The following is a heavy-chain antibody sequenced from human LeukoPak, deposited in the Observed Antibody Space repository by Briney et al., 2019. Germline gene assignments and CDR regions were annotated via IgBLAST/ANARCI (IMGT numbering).Heavy chain of an antibody. J-gene: IGHJ4*02. Sequence: VGSLRLSCAVSGLSFGNYWMSWVRQAPGKGLEWVANINQDANERYYVDSVKGRYTNSRDNAKNSLYLQVNSLRAEDTAVYYCAAGDSFDYWGQGALVTVSS. CDR2: INQDANER. V-gene: IGHV3-7*01. CDR3: AAGDSFDY. CDR1: GLSFGNYW.